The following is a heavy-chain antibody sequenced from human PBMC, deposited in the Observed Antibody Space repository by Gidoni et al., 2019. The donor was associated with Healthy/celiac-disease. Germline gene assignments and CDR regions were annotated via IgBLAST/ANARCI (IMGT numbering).Heavy chain of an antibody. CDR2: IKWNGGST. D-gene: IGHD3-22*01. V-gene: IGHV3-20*04. CDR3: ASEGRGYYYDSSGVGGYYYYGMDV. Sequence: EVQLVESGGGVVRPGGSLRLSCAASGSPFDDYGMSWVRHAPGKGLEWVSGIKWNGGSTGYADSVKGRFTISRDNAKNSLYLQTNSLRAEDTALYYCASEGRGYYYDSSGVGGYYYYGMDVWGQGTTVTVSS. CDR1: GSPFDDYG. J-gene: IGHJ6*02.